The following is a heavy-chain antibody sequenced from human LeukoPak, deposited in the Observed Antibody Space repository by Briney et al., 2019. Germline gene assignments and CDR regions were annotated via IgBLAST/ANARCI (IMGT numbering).Heavy chain of an antibody. V-gene: IGHV5-51*01. J-gene: IGHJ4*02. CDR3: ARRASGLSFAY. CDR2: IYPGDSDT. D-gene: IGHD6-19*01. Sequence: GESLKISCKGSGYSFTTYWIGWVRQMPRRGLEWMGIIYPGDSDTRYSPSFQGQVTFSVDKSVSTAYLQWSSLKASDTAIYYCARRASGLSFAYWGQGSLVTVSS. CDR1: GYSFTTYW.